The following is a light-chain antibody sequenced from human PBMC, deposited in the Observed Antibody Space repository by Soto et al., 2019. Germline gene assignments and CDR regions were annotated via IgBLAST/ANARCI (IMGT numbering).Light chain of an antibody. CDR2: DAS. Sequence: DIQITKDTSTLSASVGDRVTITCRASQSISRGLAWYQQKPGKAPKLLIYDASSLESGVPSRFSGSGSGTEFTLTISSLQPDDFATYYCQQYNSYSGTFGQGTKVDIK. V-gene: IGKV1-5*01. CDR3: QQYNSYSGT. J-gene: IGKJ1*01. CDR1: QSISRG.